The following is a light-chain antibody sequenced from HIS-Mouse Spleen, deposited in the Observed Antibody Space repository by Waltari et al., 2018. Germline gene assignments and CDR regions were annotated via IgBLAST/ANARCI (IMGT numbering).Light chain of an antibody. J-gene: IGLJ2*01. V-gene: IGLV3-1*01. Sequence: SYELTQPPSVSVSPGQTASITCSGDKLGDKYACWYQQKPGQSPVLVIYQYSKRPSGSPERFSGTHSGTTGTLTISGTQAIDEADFCCQAWESSTDVVFGGGTKLTVL. CDR2: QYS. CDR1: KLGDKY. CDR3: QAWESSTDVV.